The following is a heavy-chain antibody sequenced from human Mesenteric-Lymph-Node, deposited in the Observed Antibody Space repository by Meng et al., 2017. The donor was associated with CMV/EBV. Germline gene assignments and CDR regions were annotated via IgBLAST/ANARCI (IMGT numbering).Heavy chain of an antibody. J-gene: IGHJ4*02. D-gene: IGHD3-9*01. CDR1: GYTFIRST. V-gene: IGHV1-3*01. CDR3: VRDDGNTWLLDI. Sequence: SSKASGYTFIRSTIHWVRQAPGQGLEYMGWIHPVFGNTRYSQKFQDRLTFTRNAFASTAYMELSSLKFEDTAVYYCVRDDGNTWLLDIWGQGTLVTVSS. CDR2: IHPVFGNT.